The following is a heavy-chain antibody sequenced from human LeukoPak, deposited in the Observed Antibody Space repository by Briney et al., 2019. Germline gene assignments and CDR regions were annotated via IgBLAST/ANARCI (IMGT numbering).Heavy chain of an antibody. D-gene: IGHD4-17*01. CDR3: SFYYGDYEYYYYGMDV. J-gene: IGHJ6*02. CDR1: GFTFSSYS. V-gene: IGHV3-48*04. CDR2: ISNSGTTI. Sequence: GGSLRLSCAASGFTFSSYSMNWVRQAPGKGLEWVSYISNSGTTIYYADSVKGRFTISRDNAKNTLYLQMNSLRAEDTAVYYCSFYYGDYEYYYYGMDVWGQGTTVTVSS.